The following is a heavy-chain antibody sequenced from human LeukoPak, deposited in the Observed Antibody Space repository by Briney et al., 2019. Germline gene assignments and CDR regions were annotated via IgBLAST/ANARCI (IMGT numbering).Heavy chain of an antibody. J-gene: IGHJ6*03. CDR3: AKIPYGDYVLDYYYYMDV. CDR1: GFAFRSHA. D-gene: IGHD4-17*01. CDR2: IRYDGSKK. Sequence: QTGGSLRLSCTASGFAFRSHAMHWVRQAPGKGLEWVAFIRYDGSKKFYADSVKGRFTISRDNSKNTLYPQMNSLRAEDTAVYYCAKIPYGDYVLDYYYYMDVWGKGTTVTISS. V-gene: IGHV3-30*02.